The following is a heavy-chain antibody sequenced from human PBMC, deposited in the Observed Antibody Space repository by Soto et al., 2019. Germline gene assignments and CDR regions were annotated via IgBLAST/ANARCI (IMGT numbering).Heavy chain of an antibody. CDR2: IRSKAYGGTT. V-gene: IGHV3-49*03. Sequence: GGSLRLSCTASGFTFGDYAMSWFRQAPGKGLEWVGFIRSKAYGGTTEYAASVKGRFTISRDDSKSIAYLQMNSLKTEDTAVYYCTREVAVAGNDYWGQGTLVTVSS. CDR3: TREVAVAGNDY. D-gene: IGHD6-19*01. J-gene: IGHJ4*02. CDR1: GFTFGDYA.